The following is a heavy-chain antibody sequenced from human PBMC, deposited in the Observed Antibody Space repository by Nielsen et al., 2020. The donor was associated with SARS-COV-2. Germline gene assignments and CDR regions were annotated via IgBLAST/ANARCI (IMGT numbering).Heavy chain of an antibody. CDR2: IYTSGST. Sequence: SETLSLTCAVYGGSFSGYYWSWIRQPAGKGLEWIGRIYTSGSTNYNPSLKSRVTMSVDTSKNQFSLKLSSVTAADTAVYYCARDYYGSGSYQNFDYWGQGTLVTVSS. V-gene: IGHV4-4*07. CDR1: GGSFSGYY. J-gene: IGHJ4*02. D-gene: IGHD3-10*01. CDR3: ARDYYGSGSYQNFDY.